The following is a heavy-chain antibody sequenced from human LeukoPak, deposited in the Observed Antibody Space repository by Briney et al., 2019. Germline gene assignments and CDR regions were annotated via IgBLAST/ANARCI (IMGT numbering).Heavy chain of an antibody. V-gene: IGHV3-74*03. CDR1: GFTFDDYT. CDR2: INSDGSTT. Sequence: PGGSLRLSCAASGFTFDDYTMHWVRHAPGKGLVWVSRINSDGSTTTYADSVKGRFTISRDNAKNTLYVQMNSLRVEDTAVYYCARGLFGAKDYWGQGILVTVSS. CDR3: ARGLFGAKDY. D-gene: IGHD4/OR15-4a*01. J-gene: IGHJ4*02.